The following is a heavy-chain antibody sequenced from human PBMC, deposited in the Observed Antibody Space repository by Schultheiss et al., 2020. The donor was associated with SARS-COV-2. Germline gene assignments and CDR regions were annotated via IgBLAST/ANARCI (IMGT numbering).Heavy chain of an antibody. CDR3: ARHFERFGIAAASNWFDP. D-gene: IGHD6-13*01. CDR2: IYTSGST. Sequence: SETLSLTCAVYGGSFSGYYWSWIRQPAGKGLEWIGRIYTSGSTNYNPSLKSRVTISVDTSKNQFSLKLSSVTAADTAVYYCARHFERFGIAAASNWFDPWGQGTLVTVSS. J-gene: IGHJ5*02. CDR1: GGSFSGYY. V-gene: IGHV4-59*10.